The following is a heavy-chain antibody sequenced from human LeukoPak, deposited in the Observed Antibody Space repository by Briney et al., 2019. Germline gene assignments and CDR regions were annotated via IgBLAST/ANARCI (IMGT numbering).Heavy chain of an antibody. Sequence: GGSLRLSCAASGFTFSNNWMTWVRQAPGKGLEWVASVKKDGSEKYYVDSVKGRFTISRDNAKNSLYLQMNSLRAEDTAVYYCARTDYDILTGYYSHFDYWGQGTLVTVSS. CDR2: VKKDGSEK. CDR1: GFTFSNNW. CDR3: ARTDYDILTGYYSHFDY. V-gene: IGHV3-7*01. J-gene: IGHJ4*02. D-gene: IGHD3-9*01.